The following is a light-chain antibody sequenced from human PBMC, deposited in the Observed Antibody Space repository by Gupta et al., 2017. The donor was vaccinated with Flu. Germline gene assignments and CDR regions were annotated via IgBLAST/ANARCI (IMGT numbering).Light chain of an antibody. Sequence: GKTASSTCSGDNLGDTYASWDQQRPGQAPVLVIYQDAKRTAGIAERFSGSNSGNTATLTICGTQAMDEADYYCQAGDTGTCGFGGGTKLTVL. CDR2: QDA. CDR1: NLGDTY. CDR3: QAGDTGTCG. V-gene: IGLV3-1*01. J-gene: IGLJ2*01.